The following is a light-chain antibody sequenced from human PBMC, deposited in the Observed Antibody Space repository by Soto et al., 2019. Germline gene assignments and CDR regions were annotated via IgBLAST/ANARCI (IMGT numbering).Light chain of an antibody. Sequence: DIQMTQSPSSLSASVGDRVTITCRASQDIRNDLGWYQQKPGKAPKRLIYDTSIWQSGVPPRFSGRGSETAFTLTISSRQTEDVVTIYCLLHSSFPLTFGGRTQVEI. V-gene: IGKV1-17*01. CDR1: QDIRND. CDR3: LLHSSFPLT. CDR2: DTS. J-gene: IGKJ4*01.